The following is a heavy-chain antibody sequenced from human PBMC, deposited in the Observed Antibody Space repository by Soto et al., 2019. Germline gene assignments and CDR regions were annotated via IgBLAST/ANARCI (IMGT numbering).Heavy chain of an antibody. J-gene: IGHJ4*02. CDR2: IYYSGTT. Sequence: SETLSLTCAVSGYSISSSNWWGWIRQPPGKGLEWIGYIYYSGTTYYNPSLKSRVTMSVDTSKNQFSLKLSSVTAADTAVYYCARAGYCSGGSCYLFPVDYWGQGTLVTVSS. V-gene: IGHV4-28*01. D-gene: IGHD2-15*01. CDR3: ARAGYCSGGSCYLFPVDY. CDR1: GYSISSSNW.